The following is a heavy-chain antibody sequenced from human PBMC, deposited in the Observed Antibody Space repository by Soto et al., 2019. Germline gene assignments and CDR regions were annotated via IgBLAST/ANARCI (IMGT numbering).Heavy chain of an antibody. V-gene: IGHV3-30-3*01. CDR3: ARDKRDLRFLEWSYYFDY. CDR1: GFTFSSYA. Sequence: QVQLVESGGGVVQPGRSLRLSCAASGFTFSSYAMHWVRQAPGKGLEWVAVISYDGSNKYSADSVKGRFTISRDNSKNTLYLQLSSLRAEDTAVYYCARDKRDLRFLEWSYYFDYRGQGTLVTVSS. D-gene: IGHD3-3*01. CDR2: ISYDGSNK. J-gene: IGHJ4*02.